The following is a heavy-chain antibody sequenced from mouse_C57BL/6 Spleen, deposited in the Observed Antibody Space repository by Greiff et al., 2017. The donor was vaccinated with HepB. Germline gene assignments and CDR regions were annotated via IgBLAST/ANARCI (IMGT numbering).Heavy chain of an antibody. CDR3: AGQTGGYFDV. V-gene: IGHV5-12*01. Sequence: EVQRVESGGGLVQPGGSLKLSCAASGFTFSDYYMYWVRQTPEKRLEWVAYISNGGGSTYYPEPVKGRFTISGDKAKNTQYLQMSRLKSDDTAMYCCAGQTGGYFDVWGTGTTVTVSS. J-gene: IGHJ1*03. CDR1: GFTFSDYY. CDR2: ISNGGGST.